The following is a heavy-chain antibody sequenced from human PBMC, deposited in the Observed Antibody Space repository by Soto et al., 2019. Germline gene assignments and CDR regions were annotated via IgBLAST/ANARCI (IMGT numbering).Heavy chain of an antibody. Sequence: SETLSLTCTVSGGSISSGSYYWGWIRQPPGKGPECIGSLYYNGFTYYNPSLKSRLTISVDTSKNQFSLKLTSVTAADTAVYYCARQEDFWSGDSWFDHWGQGTLVTVSS. V-gene: IGHV4-39*01. CDR2: LYYNGFT. J-gene: IGHJ5*02. CDR3: ARQEDFWSGDSWFDH. CDR1: GGSISSGSYY. D-gene: IGHD3-3*01.